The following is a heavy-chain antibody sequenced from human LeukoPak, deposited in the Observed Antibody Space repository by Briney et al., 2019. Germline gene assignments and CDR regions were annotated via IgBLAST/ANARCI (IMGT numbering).Heavy chain of an antibody. CDR3: ARDRGITMIRGYYGMDV. CDR2: IYYSGST. D-gene: IGHD3-22*01. J-gene: IGHJ6*02. V-gene: IGHV4-59*01. CDR1: GGSISSYY. Sequence: SETLSLTCTVSGGSISSYYWSWIRQPPGKGLEWIGYIYYSGSTNYNPSLKSRVTISVDTSKNQFSLKLSSVTAADTAVYYCARDRGITMIRGYYGMDVWGQGTTVTVSS.